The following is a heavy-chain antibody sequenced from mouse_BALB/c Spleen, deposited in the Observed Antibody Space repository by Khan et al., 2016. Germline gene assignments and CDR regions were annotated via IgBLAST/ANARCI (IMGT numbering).Heavy chain of an antibody. J-gene: IGHJ1*01. CDR3: VRQRLLTPYWYFDV. Sequence: EVQLVESGGGLVQPKGSLKLSCAASGFTFNTYAMNWVRQAPGKGLEWVARIRSKSNNYATYYADSVKDRFTISRDDSQSMLYLQMNNLKTEDTAMYYCVRQRLLTPYWYFDVWAQGPRSPSPQ. CDR2: IRSKSNNYAT. D-gene: IGHD2-3*01. CDR1: GFTFNTYA. V-gene: IGHV10-1*02.